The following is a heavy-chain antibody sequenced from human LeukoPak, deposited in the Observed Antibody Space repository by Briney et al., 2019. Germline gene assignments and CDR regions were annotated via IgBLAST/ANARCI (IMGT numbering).Heavy chain of an antibody. J-gene: IGHJ4*02. Sequence: GGSLRLSCVAFGFIFRNYAMSWVRQAPGEGLEWVSGISDNGGGTYYADSLKGRFTISRDNSKNMLYLQMNSLRAEDTAVYYCAKESGALGAPLYDYWGRGILVTASS. V-gene: IGHV3-23*01. CDR3: AKESGALGAPLYDY. D-gene: IGHD4/OR15-4a*01. CDR1: GFIFRNYA. CDR2: ISDNGGGT.